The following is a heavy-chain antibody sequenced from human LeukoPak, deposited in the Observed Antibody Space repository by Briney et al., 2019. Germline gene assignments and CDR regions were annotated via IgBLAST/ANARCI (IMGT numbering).Heavy chain of an antibody. CDR2: ISSSGDYT. D-gene: IGHD3-10*01. Sequence: GGSPRLSCAASGFRFSFVSYAMSWVRQAPGKGLEWVSAISSSGDYTYYADSVKGRFTISRDNSKSTLYLQMNNLRADDTAVYYCANNYYGSGSFYPLDYWGQGALVTVS. CDR3: ANNYYGSGSFYPLDY. J-gene: IGHJ4*02. CDR1: GFRFSFVSYA. V-gene: IGHV3-23*01.